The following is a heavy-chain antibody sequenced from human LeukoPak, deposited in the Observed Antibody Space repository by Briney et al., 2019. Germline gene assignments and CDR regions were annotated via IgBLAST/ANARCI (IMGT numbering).Heavy chain of an antibody. CDR1: GYSISSGYY. Sequence: KPSETLSLTCTVSGYSISSGYYWGWIRQPPGKGLEWIGSIYHSGSTYYNPSLKSRVTISVDTSKNQFSLKLSSVTAADTAVYYCARDSGYCSGGSCYYYYGMDVWGQGTTVTVSS. D-gene: IGHD2-15*01. V-gene: IGHV4-38-2*02. CDR2: IYHSGST. J-gene: IGHJ6*02. CDR3: ARDSGYCSGGSCYYYYGMDV.